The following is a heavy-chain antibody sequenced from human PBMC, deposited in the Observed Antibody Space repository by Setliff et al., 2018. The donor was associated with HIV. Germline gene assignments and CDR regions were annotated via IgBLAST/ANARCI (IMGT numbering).Heavy chain of an antibody. CDR1: GYTFTSYG. D-gene: IGHD5-18*01. CDR2: ISVYNGNI. V-gene: IGHV1-18*01. J-gene: IGHJ6*02. CDR3: ARSKDTGMVTLDYYYYGMDA. Sequence: ASVKVSCKASGYTFTSYGISWVRQAPGQGLEWMGWISVYNGNINYAQNLQGRVTMTTDTSTSTAYMELSSLRSEDTAVYFCARSKDTGMVTLDYYYYGMDAWGQGTTVTVSS.